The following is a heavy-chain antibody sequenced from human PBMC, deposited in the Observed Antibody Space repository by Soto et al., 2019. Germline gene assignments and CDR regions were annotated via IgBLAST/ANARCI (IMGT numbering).Heavy chain of an antibody. J-gene: IGHJ4*02. CDR1: GFSFSNYG. V-gene: IGHV3-33*01. CDR2: IWSDGSNK. D-gene: IGHD1-26*01. Sequence: PGGSLRLSCAASGFSFSNYGMHWARQAPGKGLEWVAVIWSDGSNKYYADSVKGRFTISRDNSKKMLYLQMNSLRAEDTAVYYCAGGTYYFDSLGKGTLVTVAS. CDR3: AGGTYYFDS.